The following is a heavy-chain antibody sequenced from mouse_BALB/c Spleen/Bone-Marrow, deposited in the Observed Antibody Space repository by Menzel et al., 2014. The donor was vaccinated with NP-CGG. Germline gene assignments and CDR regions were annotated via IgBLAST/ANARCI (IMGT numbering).Heavy chain of an antibody. CDR3: ARHGEERPVLAMDY. CDR2: INNGGGST. CDR1: GFTFIAYT. D-gene: IGHD2-14*01. V-gene: IGHV5-12-2*01. J-gene: IGHJ4*01. Sequence: EVQLVESGGGLVEPGGSLKLSCAASGFTFIAYTMSWVRQTPEKRLEWVAYINNGGGSTYYPDTVKGRFTISRDNAKNTLYLQMSSLKSEDTAMYYCARHGEERPVLAMDYWGQGTSVTDSS.